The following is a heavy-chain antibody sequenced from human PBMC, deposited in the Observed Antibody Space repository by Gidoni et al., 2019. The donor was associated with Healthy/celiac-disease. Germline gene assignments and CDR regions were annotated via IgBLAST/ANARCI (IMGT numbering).Heavy chain of an antibody. J-gene: IGHJ3*02. Sequence: QVTFRESGPALVKPTQTLTLISTFPGLSLSTSGMCVSWIRQPPGKALEWLARIDCDNDNYYSKSLKTRLTILKDTSKNQVILTMTNMDTEHTATYYCARSTYSSGWPEAFDIWGQGTMVTVSS. V-gene: IGHV2-70*15. CDR1: GLSLSTSGMC. CDR3: ARSTYSSGWPEAFDI. D-gene: IGHD6-19*01. CDR2: IDCDNDN.